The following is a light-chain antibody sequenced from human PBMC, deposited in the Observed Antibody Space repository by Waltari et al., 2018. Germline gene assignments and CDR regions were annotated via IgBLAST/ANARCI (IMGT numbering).Light chain of an antibody. CDR3: EQYNSYSRP. CDR2: KAS. V-gene: IGKV1-5*03. CDR1: QSISSW. J-gene: IGKJ1*01. Sequence: DIQMTQSPSTLSASVGDRVTITCRASQSISSWLAWYQQKPGKAPKLLIYKASSLESGVPSRFSGSGSGTGFTLTISSLQPDDFATYYCEQYNSYSRPFGQGTKVEIK.